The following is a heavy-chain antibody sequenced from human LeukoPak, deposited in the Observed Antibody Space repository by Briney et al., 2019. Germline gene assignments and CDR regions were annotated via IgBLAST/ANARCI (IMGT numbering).Heavy chain of an antibody. V-gene: IGHV4-59*01. Sequence: PQTLYLTCAVNGGAFSGYYWSCIRQPPGKGLEWIGYIYYSGSTNYNPSLKSRVTISVDTSKNQFSLKLSSVTAADTAVYYCARDSGSYRNFDYWGQGTLVTVSS. J-gene: IGHJ4*02. CDR1: GGAFSGYY. D-gene: IGHD1-26*01. CDR2: IYYSGST. CDR3: ARDSGSYRNFDY.